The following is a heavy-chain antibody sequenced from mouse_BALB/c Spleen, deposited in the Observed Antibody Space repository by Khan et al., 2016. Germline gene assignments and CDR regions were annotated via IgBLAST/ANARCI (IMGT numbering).Heavy chain of an antibody. J-gene: IGHJ1*01. D-gene: IGHD1-1*01. CDR1: GYTFTNYG. V-gene: IGHV9-1*02. Sequence: QIQLVQSGPELKKPGETVKISCKASGYTFTNYGMNWVKQAPGKGLKWMGWINTYTGEPTYADDFKGRFAFSLETSASTAYLQINNLKNEDMATYFCASEGGTMVVAPGYFDVWGAGTTVTVSS. CDR2: INTYTGEP. CDR3: ASEGGTMVVAPGYFDV.